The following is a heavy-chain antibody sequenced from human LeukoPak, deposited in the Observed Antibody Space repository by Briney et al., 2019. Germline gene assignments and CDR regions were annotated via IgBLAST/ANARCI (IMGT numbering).Heavy chain of an antibody. CDR2: MNPNSSNT. CDR1: GYTFTSYD. V-gene: IGHV1-8*01. J-gene: IGHJ6*02. CDR3: ARHDSSWYLPYYYYYGMDV. Sequence: ASVKVSCKASGYTFTSYDINWVRQATGQGLEWMGWMNPNSSNTGYAQKFQGRVTMTRNTSISTAYMELSSLRSEDTAVYYCARHDSSWYLPYYYYYGMDVWGQGTTVTVSS. D-gene: IGHD6-13*01.